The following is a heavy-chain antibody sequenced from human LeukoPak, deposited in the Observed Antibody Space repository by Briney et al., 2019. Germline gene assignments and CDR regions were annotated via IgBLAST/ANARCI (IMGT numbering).Heavy chain of an antibody. D-gene: IGHD3-10*01. V-gene: IGHV1-24*01. J-gene: IGHJ4*02. CDR2: FDPEDGET. Sequence: ASVKVSCKVSGYTLTELSMHWVRQAPGKGLEWMGGFDPEDGETNYAQKFQGRVTMTEDTSTDTAYMELSSLRSEDTAVYYCATGAYYYGSGSYYQFDYWGQGTLVTVSS. CDR3: ATGAYYYGSGSYYQFDY. CDR1: GYTLTELS.